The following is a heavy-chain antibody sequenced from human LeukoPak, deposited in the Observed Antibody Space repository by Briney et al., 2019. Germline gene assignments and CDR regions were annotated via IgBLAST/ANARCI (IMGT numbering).Heavy chain of an antibody. D-gene: IGHD4/OR15-4a*01. J-gene: IGHJ4*02. CDR2: IYYSGST. V-gene: IGHV4-39*01. CDR1: GGSISSSSYY. Sequence: SETLSLTCTVFGGSISSSSYYWGWIRQPPGKGLEWIGSIYYSGSTYYNPSLKSRVTISVDTSKDQFSLKLSSVTAADTAVYYCARRSGAIDYWGQGTLVSVSS. CDR3: ARRSGAIDY.